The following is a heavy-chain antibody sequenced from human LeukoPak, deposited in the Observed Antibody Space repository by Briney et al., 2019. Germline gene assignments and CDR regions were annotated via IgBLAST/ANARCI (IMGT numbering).Heavy chain of an antibody. CDR3: AGGLVGLTPHAGVFQI. J-gene: IGHJ3*02. Sequence: PSETLSLTCAVSGGSISSGGYSWSWIRQPPGKGLEWIAYIYSNGNTNSNPSLKSRVTIAVDTSQSQFSPKLSSVTAADTAVYYCAGGLVGLTPHAGVFQIWGQGTKVTVSS. CDR1: GGSISSGGYS. V-gene: IGHV4-61*08. D-gene: IGHD1-26*01. CDR2: IYSNGNT.